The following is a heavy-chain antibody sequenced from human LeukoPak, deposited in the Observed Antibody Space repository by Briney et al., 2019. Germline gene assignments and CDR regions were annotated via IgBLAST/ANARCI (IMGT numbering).Heavy chain of an antibody. D-gene: IGHD3-10*01. J-gene: IGHJ6*03. V-gene: IGHV3-23*01. CDR2: ITTDTTST. CDR3: AKGPLSSSDYYMDV. CDR1: GFTFSDYA. Sequence: GRSLRLSWAASGFTFSDYAVTWVRQAQGNGLEWVSSITTDTTSTYYADSMKGRFTISRDNSKNTLYLQMSSLRAEDTAVYYCAKGPLSSSDYYMDVWGKGTTVTASS.